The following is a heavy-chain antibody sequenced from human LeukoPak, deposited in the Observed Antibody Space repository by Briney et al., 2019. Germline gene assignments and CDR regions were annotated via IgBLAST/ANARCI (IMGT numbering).Heavy chain of an antibody. J-gene: IGHJ4*02. V-gene: IGHV3-23*01. D-gene: IGHD2-2*01. CDR1: GFTFSSYD. Sequence: GGSLRLSCAASGFTFSSYDMSWVRQAPGKGLQWVSAVSSGGDRTYYADSVKGRFSISRDNSKNTLYLQMNSLSADDTAVYYCASGGGYCSTTSCYVLYYWGQGALVTVS. CDR3: ASGGGYCSTTSCYVLYY. CDR2: VSSGGDRT.